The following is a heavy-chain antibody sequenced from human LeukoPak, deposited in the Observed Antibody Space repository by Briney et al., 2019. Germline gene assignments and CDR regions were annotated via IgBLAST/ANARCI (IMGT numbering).Heavy chain of an antibody. D-gene: IGHD6-25*01. CDR1: GFTFSTSG. V-gene: IGHV3-48*02. J-gene: IGHJ4*02. CDR2: IAIGSSPV. Sequence: GGSLRLSCAASGFTFSTSGMNWVRQAPGRGLEWVSYIAIGSSPVYYADSVKGRFTSSRDNAKNSLYLQMNSLRDEDTAVCYCARPAAAAAAFCDYWGQGTLVIVSS. CDR3: ARPAAAAAAFCDY.